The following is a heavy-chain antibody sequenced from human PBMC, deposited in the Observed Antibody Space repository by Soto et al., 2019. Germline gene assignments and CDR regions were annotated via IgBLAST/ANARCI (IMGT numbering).Heavy chain of an antibody. D-gene: IGHD3-3*01. CDR1: GGTFSSYA. CDR3: ATRRSGEGYDYYGMDV. Sequence: SVKVSCKASGGTFSSYAISWVRQAPGQGLEWMGGIIPIFGTANYAQKFQGRVTITADKSTSTAYMELSSLRSEDTAVYYCATRRSGEGYDYYGMDVWGQGTTVTVSS. CDR2: IIPIFGTA. J-gene: IGHJ6*02. V-gene: IGHV1-69*06.